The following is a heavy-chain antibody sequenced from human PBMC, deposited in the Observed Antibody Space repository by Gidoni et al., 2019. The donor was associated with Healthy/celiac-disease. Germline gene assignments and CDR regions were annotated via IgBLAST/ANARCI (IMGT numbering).Heavy chain of an antibody. J-gene: IGHJ5*02. CDR1: GGTVSSYA. CDR2: IIPIFGTA. CDR3: ARGHYGDGLSWFDP. Sequence: QVQLVQSGAEVKKPGSSVKVSCKASGGTVSSYAISWVRQAPARGLEWMGGIIPIFGTATYAQKFQGRVTITADESTSTAYMELSSLRSEDTAVYYCARGHYGDGLSWFDPWGQGTLVTVSS. D-gene: IGHD4-17*01. V-gene: IGHV1-69*01.